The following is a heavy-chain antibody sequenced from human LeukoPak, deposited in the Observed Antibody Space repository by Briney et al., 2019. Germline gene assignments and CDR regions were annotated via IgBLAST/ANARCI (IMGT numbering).Heavy chain of an antibody. CDR3: ARRGDNSGYYSFDS. J-gene: IGHJ4*02. Sequence: GEFLKISCQGSGYRFTNYWIGWVRQMPGKGLEWMGIIYPGDSDTRYSPSFQGQVTISVDRSISTAYLQWSSLKASDTAMYYCARRGDNSGYYSFDSWGQGTLVTVSS. CDR1: GYRFTNYW. V-gene: IGHV5-51*01. D-gene: IGHD3-22*01. CDR2: IYPGDSDT.